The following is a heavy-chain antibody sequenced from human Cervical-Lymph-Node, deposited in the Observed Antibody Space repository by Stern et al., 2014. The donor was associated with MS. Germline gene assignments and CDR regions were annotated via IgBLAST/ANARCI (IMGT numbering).Heavy chain of an antibody. Sequence: VQLVQSGAELIRPGESLKISCKGSGFKFSIYWIAWVRQMPGKGLEWMGIIYPGDSETRYSPAFQGQGTMSADKSTRTASLQWSSLNASDTAMYFCARQTTAWASDVWGQGTLVTVSS. V-gene: IGHV5-51*01. CDR2: IYPGDSET. J-gene: IGHJ4*02. CDR3: ARQTTAWASDV. CDR1: GFKFSIYW. D-gene: IGHD1-14*01.